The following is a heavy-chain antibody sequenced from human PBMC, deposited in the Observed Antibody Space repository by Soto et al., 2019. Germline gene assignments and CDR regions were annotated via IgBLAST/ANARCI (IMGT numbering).Heavy chain of an antibody. Sequence: SETLSLTCTVSGGSVSSGSYYWSWIRQPPGKGLEWIGYIYYSGSTNYNPSLKSRVTISVDTSKNQFSLKLSSVTAADTAVYYCARGLYYDFWSGQTWGFDPWGQGTLVTVSS. CDR3: ARGLYYDFWSGQTWGFDP. V-gene: IGHV4-61*01. CDR1: GGSVSSGSYY. CDR2: IYYSGST. J-gene: IGHJ5*02. D-gene: IGHD3-3*01.